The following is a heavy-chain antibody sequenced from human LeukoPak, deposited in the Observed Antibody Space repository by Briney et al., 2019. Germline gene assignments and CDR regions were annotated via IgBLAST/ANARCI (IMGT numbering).Heavy chain of an antibody. J-gene: IGHJ4*02. D-gene: IGHD1-26*01. CDR2: VSGSGGTT. CDR1: GFTFSSYA. Sequence: PGGSLRLSWAASGFTFSSYAMSLGRQTPGKRLQWVSAVSGSGGTTYYADSVKGRFTISRDNSQNTLYLQMTSLRAEDTAVYYCAKVGATQDFWGQGTLVTVSS. V-gene: IGHV3-23*01. CDR3: AKVGATQDF.